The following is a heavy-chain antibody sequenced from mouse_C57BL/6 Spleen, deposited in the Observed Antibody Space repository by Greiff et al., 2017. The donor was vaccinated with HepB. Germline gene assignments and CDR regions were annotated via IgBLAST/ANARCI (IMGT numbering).Heavy chain of an antibody. CDR3: ARRGDGYHDY. Sequence: DVQLQESGPGLVKPSQSLSLTCSVTGYSITSGYYWNWIRQFPGNKLEWMGYISYDGSNNYNPSLKNRISITRDTSKNQFFLKLNSVTTEDTATYYCARRGDGYHDYWGQGTTLTVSS. J-gene: IGHJ2*01. V-gene: IGHV3-6*01. CDR2: ISYDGSN. D-gene: IGHD2-3*01. CDR1: GYSITSGYY.